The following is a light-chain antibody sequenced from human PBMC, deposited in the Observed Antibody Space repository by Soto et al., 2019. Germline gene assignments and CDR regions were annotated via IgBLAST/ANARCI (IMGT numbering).Light chain of an antibody. CDR3: QHSYSSPT. V-gene: IGKV1-39*01. J-gene: IGKJ2*01. CDR2: ATS. CDR1: QNIFTY. Sequence: DLPVTQSPSSLSASVGDRVTITCRASQNIFTYLNWYQQRPGQAPNLLIYATSNLQSGVPSRFSGSGSGTDFTLTISSLQPEDFATYYCQHSYSSPTFGQGTMVEIK.